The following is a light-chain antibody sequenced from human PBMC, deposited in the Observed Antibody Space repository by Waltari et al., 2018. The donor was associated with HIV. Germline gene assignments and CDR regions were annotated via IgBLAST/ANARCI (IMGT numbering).Light chain of an antibody. CDR3: SSYSKSNSLV. Sequence: QSVLTQPASVSGSPGQSITLSCTGPRSDVGDSNSVSWYQQSPGQAPKLLIYEVSDRPSGVSNRFSGSKSGNTASLTISGLQPEDESNYYCSSYSKSNSLVFGTGTKVTVL. CDR2: EVS. J-gene: IGLJ1*01. CDR1: RSDVGDSNS. V-gene: IGLV2-14*01.